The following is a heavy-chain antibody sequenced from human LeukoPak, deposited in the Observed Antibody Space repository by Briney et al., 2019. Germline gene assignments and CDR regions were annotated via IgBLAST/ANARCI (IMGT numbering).Heavy chain of an antibody. Sequence: GGSLRLSCAASGFTFSSYSMNWVRQAPGKGLEWVSSISSSSRYIYYADSVKGRFTISRDNAKNSLYLQMNSLRAEDTAVYSCARERSGSSSPLDYWGQGTLVTVSS. D-gene: IGHD6-13*01. CDR3: ARERSGSSSPLDY. J-gene: IGHJ4*02. CDR2: ISSSSRYI. CDR1: GFTFSSYS. V-gene: IGHV3-21*01.